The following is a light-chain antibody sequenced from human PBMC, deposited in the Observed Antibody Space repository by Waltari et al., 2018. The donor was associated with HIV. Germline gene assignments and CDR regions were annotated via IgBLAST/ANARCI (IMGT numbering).Light chain of an antibody. J-gene: IGLJ1*01. CDR1: SSTLGRNT. CDR2: SNN. V-gene: IGLV1-44*01. CDR3: AAWDDSLNGYL. Sequence: QSVLTQPPSASGTPGKRVAISCSGRSSTLGRNTVNWYQQRPGTAPKLLIYSNNQRPSGVPDRFSGSKSGTSASLAISGLQSEDEADYYCAAWDDSLNGYLFGTGTKVTVL.